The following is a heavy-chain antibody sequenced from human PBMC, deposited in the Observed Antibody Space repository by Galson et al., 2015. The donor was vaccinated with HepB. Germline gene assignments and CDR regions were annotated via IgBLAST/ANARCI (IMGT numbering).Heavy chain of an antibody. V-gene: IGHV4-59*08. J-gene: IGHJ4*02. CDR3: ARVRRIAAAGTPHYFDY. D-gene: IGHD6-13*01. Sequence: SETLSLTCTVSGGSISSYYWSWIRQPPGKGLEWIGYIYYSGSTNYNPSLKSRVTISVDTSKNQFSLKLSSVTAADTAVYYCARVRRIAAAGTPHYFDYWGQGTLVTVSS. CDR2: IYYSGST. CDR1: GGSISSYY.